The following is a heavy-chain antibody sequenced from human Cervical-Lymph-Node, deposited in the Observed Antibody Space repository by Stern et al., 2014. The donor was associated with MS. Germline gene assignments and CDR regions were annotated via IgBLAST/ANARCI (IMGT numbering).Heavy chain of an antibody. Sequence: VHLVESGTEVKKPGASVKLSCKGSGYNFKTYALHWVRQAPGQRPEWMGWIHTAYGNTQYSDNFQGRVIITRDISASTAYMEVKLLRSEDTAIYYCARQYSSRGWLDPWGQGTLVTVSS. CDR2: IHTAYGNT. CDR1: GYNFKTYA. V-gene: IGHV1-3*04. J-gene: IGHJ5*02. D-gene: IGHD6-6*01. CDR3: ARQYSSRGWLDP.